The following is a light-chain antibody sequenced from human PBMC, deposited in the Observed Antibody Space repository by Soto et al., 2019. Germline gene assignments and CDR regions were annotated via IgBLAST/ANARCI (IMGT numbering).Light chain of an antibody. V-gene: IGLV1-44*01. CDR3: ASWDDSLDVVV. J-gene: IGLJ2*01. Sequence: QSVLTHPPSASGTHGQRDTISCSGSTSNIGSDTVNWYQQLPGTAPKLLIYRNTQRPSGVPDRFSGSKSGASASLAISGRQFEDEADYSCASWDDSLDVVVFGGWTKVTVL. CDR2: RNT. CDR1: TSNIGSDT.